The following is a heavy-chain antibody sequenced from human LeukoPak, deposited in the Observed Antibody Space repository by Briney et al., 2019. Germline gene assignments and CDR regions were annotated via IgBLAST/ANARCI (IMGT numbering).Heavy chain of an antibody. CDR1: GFTSTSYA. J-gene: IGHJ4*02. Sequence: GGSLRLSCAASGFTSTSYAMSWVRQAPGRGLEWVSAISGSGGSTYYADSVKGRFSISRDNSKNTLYLQMNSLRAEDTAVYYCARGGYCSSTSCSTGIATAVRVDYWGQGTLVTVSS. CDR2: ISGSGGST. CDR3: ARGGYCSSTSCSTGIATAVRVDY. D-gene: IGHD2-2*01. V-gene: IGHV3-23*01.